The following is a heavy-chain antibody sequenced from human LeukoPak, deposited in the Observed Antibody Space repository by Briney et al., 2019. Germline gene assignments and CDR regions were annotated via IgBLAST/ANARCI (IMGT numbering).Heavy chain of an antibody. Sequence: SETLSLTCTVSGGSISSGYWSWIRQPPGKGLEWIGNIYYSGSTNYNPSLKSRVTITVDTSKNQFSLKLTPVTTADTAVYYCARGLYDYVWGSYRNWGRGTLVTVSS. V-gene: IGHV4-59*01. CDR1: GGSISSGY. D-gene: IGHD3-16*02. J-gene: IGHJ4*02. CDR2: IYYSGST. CDR3: ARGLYDYVWGSYRN.